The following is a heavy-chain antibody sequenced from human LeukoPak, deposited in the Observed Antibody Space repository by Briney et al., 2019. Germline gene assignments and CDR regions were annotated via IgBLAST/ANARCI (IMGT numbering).Heavy chain of an antibody. CDR2: ISSSGSTI. V-gene: IGHV3-11*01. CDR3: AREMILKDSWNDVMYFDY. CDR1: GFTFSNAW. D-gene: IGHD1-20*01. Sequence: SGGSLRLSCTASGFTFSNAWMGWVRQAPGKGLEWVSYISSSGSTIYYADSVKGRFTISRDNAKNSLYLQMNSLRAEDTAVYYCAREMILKDSWNDVMYFDYWGQGTLVTVSS. J-gene: IGHJ4*02.